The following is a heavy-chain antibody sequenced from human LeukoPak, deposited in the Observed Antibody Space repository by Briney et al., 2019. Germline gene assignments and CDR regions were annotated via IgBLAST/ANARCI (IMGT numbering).Heavy chain of an antibody. J-gene: IGHJ4*02. Sequence: GGSLRLSCAASGFTFDDYAMHWVRQAPGKGLEWVSLISGDGGSTYYAESVKGRFTISRDNSKNSLYLQMNSLRTEDTALYYCAKVGILTGYWTFDYWGQGTLVTVSS. CDR1: GFTFDDYA. CDR3: AKVGILTGYWTFDY. V-gene: IGHV3-43*02. D-gene: IGHD3-9*01. CDR2: ISGDGGST.